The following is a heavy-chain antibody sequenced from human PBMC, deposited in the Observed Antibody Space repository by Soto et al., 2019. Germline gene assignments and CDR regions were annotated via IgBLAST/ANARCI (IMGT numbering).Heavy chain of an antibody. J-gene: IGHJ4*02. CDR2: ISYDGSNK. V-gene: IGHV3-30*18. CDR1: GFTFSSYG. D-gene: IGHD3-22*01. CDR3: AKDGDSSGTHYFDY. Sequence: SLRLSCAASGFTFSSYGMHWVRQAPGKGLEWVAVISYDGSNKYYADSVKGRFTISRDNSKNTLYLQMNSLRAEDTAVYYCAKDGDSSGTHYFDYWGQGTLVTVSS.